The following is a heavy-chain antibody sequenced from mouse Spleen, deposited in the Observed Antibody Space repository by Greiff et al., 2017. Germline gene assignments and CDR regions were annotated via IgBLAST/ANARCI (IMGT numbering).Heavy chain of an antibody. CDR1: GYAFTNYL. Sequence: QVQLQQSGAELVRPGTSVKVSCKASGYAFTNYLIEWVKQRPGQGLEWIGVINPGSGGTNYNEKFKGKATLTADKSSSTAYMQLSSLTSDDSAVYFCARRTYYDHYYFDYWGQGTTLTVSS. V-gene: IGHV1-54*01. CDR2: INPGSGGT. D-gene: IGHD2-4*01. CDR3: ARRTYYDHYYFDY. J-gene: IGHJ2*01.